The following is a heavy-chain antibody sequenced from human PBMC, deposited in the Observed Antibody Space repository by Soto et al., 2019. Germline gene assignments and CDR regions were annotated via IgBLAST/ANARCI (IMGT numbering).Heavy chain of an antibody. V-gene: IGHV1-46*01. CDR2: INPSGGST. Sequence: SSVKVSCKASGYTFTSYYMHWVRQAPGQGLEWVGIINPSGGSTSYAQKFQGRVTMTRDTSTSTVYMELSSLRSEDTAVYYCASGGRAEERSSYYPGGYWLDAWGQGTLVTVSS. D-gene: IGHD3-3*01. CDR3: ASGGRAEERSSYYPGGYWLDA. CDR1: GYTFTSYY. J-gene: IGHJ5*02.